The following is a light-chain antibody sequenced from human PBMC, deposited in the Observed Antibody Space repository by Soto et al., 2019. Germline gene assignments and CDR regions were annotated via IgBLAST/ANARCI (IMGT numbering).Light chain of an antibody. CDR1: TGAVTSGNY. V-gene: IGLV7-46*01. CDR2: DTT. CDR3: LLSYSGTTCV. J-gene: IGLJ3*02. Sequence: QAVVTQEPSLTVSPGGTVTLTCGSSTGAVTSGNYPYWFQKKPGQAPRTLIYDTTNKQSWTPARFSGSLLGGKAALTLAGAQTDDEADYYCLLSYSGTTCVFGGGTQLTVL.